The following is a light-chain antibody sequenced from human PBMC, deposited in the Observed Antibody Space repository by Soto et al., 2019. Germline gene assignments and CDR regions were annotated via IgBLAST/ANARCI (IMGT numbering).Light chain of an antibody. CDR1: QSVLYSSNNKNY. CDR3: QQDYSTPPGYT. J-gene: IGKJ2*01. Sequence: DIVMTQSPDSLAVSLGERATINCKSSQSVLYSSNNKNYLAWYQQKPGQPPKLLIYWASTRESGVPDRFSGSGSGTDFTLTISSLQAEDVAVYYCQQDYSTPPGYTFGQGTKLEIK. CDR2: WAS. V-gene: IGKV4-1*01.